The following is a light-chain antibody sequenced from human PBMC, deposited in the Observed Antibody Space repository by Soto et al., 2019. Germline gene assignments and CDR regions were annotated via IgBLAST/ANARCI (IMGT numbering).Light chain of an antibody. J-gene: IGLJ2*01. Sequence: QSVLTQPPSVYGAPVQRVTISCTGSSSKIGAGYDVHWYQQLPGTAPKLLIYGNSNRPSGVPDRFSGSKSGTSASLAITGLQAEDEADYYCQSYESSLSGSHVVFGGGTKVNVL. V-gene: IGLV1-40*01. CDR3: QSYESSLSGSHVV. CDR1: SSKIGAGYD. CDR2: GNS.